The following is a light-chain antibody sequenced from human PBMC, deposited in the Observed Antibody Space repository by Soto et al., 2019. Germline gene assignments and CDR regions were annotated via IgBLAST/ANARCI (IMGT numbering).Light chain of an antibody. CDR3: QQYNNWGT. V-gene: IGKV3-15*01. CDR2: GAS. Sequence: EIVMTQSPATLSVSPGERATLSCRASQSVSSNLAWYQQKPGQAPRLLIYGASTRATGIRARFSGSGSGTEFTLTISSLQSEDFAGYYCQQYNNWGTFGQGTKVEIK. CDR1: QSVSSN. J-gene: IGKJ1*01.